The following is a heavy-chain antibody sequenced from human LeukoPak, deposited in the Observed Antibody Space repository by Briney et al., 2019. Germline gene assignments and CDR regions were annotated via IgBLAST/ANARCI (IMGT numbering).Heavy chain of an antibody. CDR1: GGSFSGYY. Sequence: SETLSLTCAVYGGSFSGYYWSWIRQHPGKGLEWIGEINHSGSTNYNPSLKSRVTISVDTSKNQFSLKLSSVTAADTAVYYCARDEVGASLGGFDYWGQGTLVTVSS. CDR2: INHSGST. D-gene: IGHD1-26*01. V-gene: IGHV4-34*01. CDR3: ARDEVGASLGGFDY. J-gene: IGHJ4*02.